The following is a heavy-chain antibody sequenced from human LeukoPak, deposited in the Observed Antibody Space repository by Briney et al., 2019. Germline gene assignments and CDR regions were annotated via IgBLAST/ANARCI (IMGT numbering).Heavy chain of an antibody. V-gene: IGHV1-2*02. J-gene: IGHJ3*02. CDR1: GYTFTGYY. Sequence: ASVTVSCTASGYTFTGYYMHWVRQAPGQGLEWMGWINPNSGGTNYAQKFQGRVTMTRDTSISTAYMELSRLRSDDTAVYYCARDLGFSSPAPDAFDIWGQGTMVTVSS. D-gene: IGHD2-2*01. CDR3: ARDLGFSSPAPDAFDI. CDR2: INPNSGGT.